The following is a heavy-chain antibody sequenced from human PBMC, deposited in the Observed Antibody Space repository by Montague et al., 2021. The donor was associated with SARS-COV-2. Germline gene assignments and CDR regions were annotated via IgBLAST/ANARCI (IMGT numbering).Heavy chain of an antibody. CDR2: VSYSGST. CDR1: GGSITSGNYY. D-gene: IGHD3-16*01. J-gene: IGHJ4*02. V-gene: IGHV4-31*03. Sequence: TLSLTCSVSGGSITSGNYYWNWIRHHPGQGLDWIGYVSYSGSTYYNPSLRSRVTMSLDTSKNHVSLELTSATAADTAIYYCAKDRAAVGRVIQHYFENWGQGILVTVS. CDR3: AKDRAAVGRVIQHYFEN.